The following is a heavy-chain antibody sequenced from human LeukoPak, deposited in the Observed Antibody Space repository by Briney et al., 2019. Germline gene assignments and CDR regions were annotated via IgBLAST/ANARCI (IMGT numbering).Heavy chain of an antibody. CDR2: INHSGST. CDR3: ARLLITTWGSEHFDY. Sequence: SETLSLTCAVYGGSFSGYYWSWIREPPGKGLEWSGEINHSGSTNNNPSLKSRVTISVDTSKKQFSLKLRSVTAADTAVYYCARLLITTWGSEHFDYWGQGTLVTVSS. V-gene: IGHV4-34*01. CDR1: GGSFSGYY. D-gene: IGHD7-27*01. J-gene: IGHJ4*02.